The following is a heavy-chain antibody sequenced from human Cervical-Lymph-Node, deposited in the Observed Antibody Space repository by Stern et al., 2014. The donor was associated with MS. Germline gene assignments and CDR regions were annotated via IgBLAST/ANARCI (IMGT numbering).Heavy chain of an antibody. J-gene: IGHJ6*02. V-gene: IGHV1-69*06. CDR1: GGDFTTYA. D-gene: IGHD3-10*01. CDR2: IIPVFGTV. CDR3: AREISSLALDV. Sequence: QVQLVESGAEVKKPGSSVKVSCKASGGDFTTYAISWVRQAPGQGLEWMGGIIPVFGTVDYAQKFQGRITMTAEMSTTTTYLELSSLRSEDTAVYYCAREISSLALDVWGQGTTVTVSS.